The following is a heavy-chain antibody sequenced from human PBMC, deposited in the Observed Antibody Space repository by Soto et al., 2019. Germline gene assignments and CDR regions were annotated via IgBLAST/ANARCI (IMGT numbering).Heavy chain of an antibody. CDR1: GFTFDDYA. J-gene: IGHJ3*02. Sequence: GGSLRLSCAASGFTFDDYAMHWVRQAPGKGLEWVSGISWNSGSIGYADSVKGRFTISRDNAKNSLYLQMNSLRAEDTALYYCAKGLGDSVTTYAFDIWGQGTMVTVSS. CDR2: ISWNSGSI. D-gene: IGHD4-17*01. V-gene: IGHV3-9*01. CDR3: AKGLGDSVTTYAFDI.